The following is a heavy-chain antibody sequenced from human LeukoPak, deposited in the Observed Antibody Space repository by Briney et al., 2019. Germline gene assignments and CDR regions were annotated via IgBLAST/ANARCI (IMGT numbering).Heavy chain of an antibody. CDR3: AKGGYSSGWRNYFDY. Sequence: PAGGSLRLSCAASGFTFSSYAMSWVRQAPGKGLEWVSAISGSGGSTYYADSVKGRFTISRGNSKNTLYLQMNSLRAEDTAVYYCAKGGYSSGWRNYFDYWGQGTLVTVSS. J-gene: IGHJ4*02. CDR1: GFTFSSYA. D-gene: IGHD6-19*01. V-gene: IGHV3-23*01. CDR2: ISGSGGST.